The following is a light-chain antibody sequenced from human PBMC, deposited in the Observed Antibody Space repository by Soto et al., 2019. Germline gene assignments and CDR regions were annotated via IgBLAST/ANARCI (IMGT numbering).Light chain of an antibody. CDR3: QQTDTIPRT. CDR2: GAS. CDR1: QGISNY. J-gene: IGKJ1*01. Sequence: IQKTQSPSCLSAPVGARGTITSRASQGISNYLTWYQQKPGSAPKLLIYGASTLESGVPSRFSGSGSGTDFTLTVSSLQVEDFATYYCQQTDTIPRTFGQGTKVDIK. V-gene: IGKV1-39*01.